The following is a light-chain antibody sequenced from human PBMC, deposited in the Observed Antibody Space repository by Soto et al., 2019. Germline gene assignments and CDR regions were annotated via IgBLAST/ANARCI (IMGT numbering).Light chain of an antibody. V-gene: IGKV3-15*01. J-gene: IGKJ4*01. CDR1: QNVYNN. Sequence: EIVMTQSPATLSVSPGEGATNSCKASQNVYNNLAWYQQRPGQPPRRLIYDASTRATGISDRFSGSWYGTEFTLTISSLQSEDFAVYFCQQCRNWPLTFGGGTKVDIK. CDR3: QQCRNWPLT. CDR2: DAS.